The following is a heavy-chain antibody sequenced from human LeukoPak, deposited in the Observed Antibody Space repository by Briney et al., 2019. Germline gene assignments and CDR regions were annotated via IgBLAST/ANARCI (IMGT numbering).Heavy chain of an antibody. CDR2: ISYDGSNK. CDR1: GFTFSSYA. D-gene: IGHD3-22*01. Sequence: PGRSLRLSCAASGFTFSSYAMHWVRQAPGKGLEWVAVISYDGSNKYYADSVKGRFTISRDNSKNTLYLQMNSLRAEDTAVYYCANDRNLGYYDSSGDWGQGTLVTVSS. J-gene: IGHJ4*02. CDR3: ANDRNLGYYDSSGD. V-gene: IGHV3-30-3*02.